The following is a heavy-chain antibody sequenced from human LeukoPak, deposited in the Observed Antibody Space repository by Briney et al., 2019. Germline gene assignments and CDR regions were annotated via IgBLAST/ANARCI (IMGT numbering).Heavy chain of an antibody. D-gene: IGHD2/OR15-2a*01. CDR1: GGSISSGGYY. CDR3: AGHHPRNTVDF. J-gene: IGHJ4*02. Sequence: SETLSLTCTVSGGSISSGGYYWSWIRQPPGKGLEWIAYISDIGSINYNPSLKSRVTVSLDTSKNQFSLKLSSVTAADTAVYYCAGHHPRNTVDFWGQGTLVTVSS. V-gene: IGHV4-61*08. CDR2: ISDIGSI.